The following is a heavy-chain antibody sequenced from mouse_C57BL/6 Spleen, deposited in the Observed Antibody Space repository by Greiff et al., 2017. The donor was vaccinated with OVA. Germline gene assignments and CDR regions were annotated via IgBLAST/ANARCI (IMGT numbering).Heavy chain of an antibody. J-gene: IGHJ2*01. V-gene: IGHV5-17*01. D-gene: IGHD1-1*01. Sequence: VQLKESGGGLVKPGGSLKLSCAASGFTFSDYGMHWVRQAPEKGLEWVAYISSGSSTIYYADTVKGRFTISRDNSKNTLFLQMTILRSEDTAMYYCARPLDGTHLFDYWGQGTTLTVSS. CDR3: ARPLDGTHLFDY. CDR2: ISSGSSTI. CDR1: GFTFSDYG.